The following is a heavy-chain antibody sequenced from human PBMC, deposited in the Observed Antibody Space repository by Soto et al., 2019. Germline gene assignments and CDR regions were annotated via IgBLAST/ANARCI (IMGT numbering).Heavy chain of an antibody. V-gene: IGHV3-30*18. CDR3: AKASGNWNHNPYYYYGMDV. Sequence: QVQLVESGGGVVQPGRSLRLSCAASGFTFSSYGMHWVRQAPGKGLEWVAVISYDGSNKYYADSVKGRFTISRDNSKNTLYLQMNSLRAEDTAVYYCAKASGNWNHNPYYYYGMDVWGQGTTVTVSS. CDR2: ISYDGSNK. CDR1: GFTFSSYG. D-gene: IGHD1-1*01. J-gene: IGHJ6*02.